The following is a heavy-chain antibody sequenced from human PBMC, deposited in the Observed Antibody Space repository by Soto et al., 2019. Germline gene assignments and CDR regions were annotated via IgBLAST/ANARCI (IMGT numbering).Heavy chain of an antibody. D-gene: IGHD4-17*01. CDR1: GYTFSSYW. CDR2: IYPGDSDT. V-gene: IGHV5-51*01. J-gene: IGHJ5*02. CDR3: ARHVGKMTTMTPRWFDP. Sequence: GAEVKKPGESLKISCKASGYTFSSYWIGWVRQMPGKGLEWMGIIYPGDSDTRYSPSFQGQVTISADKSITTAYLQWSSLQASDTAIYYCARHVGKMTTMTPRWFDPWGQGTLVTVSS.